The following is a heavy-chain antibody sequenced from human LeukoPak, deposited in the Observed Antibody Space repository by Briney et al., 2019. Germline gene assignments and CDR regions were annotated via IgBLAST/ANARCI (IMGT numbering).Heavy chain of an antibody. D-gene: IGHD3-22*01. CDR3: ARDYYYDSSGYSS. V-gene: IGHV4-34*01. CDR1: GGSFSGYY. J-gene: IGHJ5*02. Sequence: SETLSLTCAVYGGSFSGYYWSWIRQPPGKGLEWIGEINHSGSTYYNLSLKSRVTISVDTSKNQFSLKLSSVTAADTAVYYCARDYYYDSSGYSSWGQGTLVTVSS. CDR2: INHSGST.